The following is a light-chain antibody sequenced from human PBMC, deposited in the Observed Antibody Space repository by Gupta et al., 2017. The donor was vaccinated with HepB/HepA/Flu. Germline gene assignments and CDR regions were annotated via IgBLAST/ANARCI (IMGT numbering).Light chain of an antibody. CDR2: VAS. Sequence: DIEMTQSPSSLSASVGDRVTITCRAIQSIDSYLNWYQQKSGKAPKLLIYVASRVQSGVPSRFSGSGSGTDFTLTISRLQPEDFASYYCLQSASTPKTFGQGTXLEIK. CDR1: QSIDSY. V-gene: IGKV1-39*01. J-gene: IGKJ1*01. CDR3: LQSASTPKT.